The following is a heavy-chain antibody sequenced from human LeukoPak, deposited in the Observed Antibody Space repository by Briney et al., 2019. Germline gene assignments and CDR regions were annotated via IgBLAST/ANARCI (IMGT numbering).Heavy chain of an antibody. CDR1: GFTFSDYY. D-gene: IGHD4-17*01. J-gene: IGHJ4*02. V-gene: IGHV3-66*01. CDR3: ATDFGRVTTRPYYFDY. Sequence: GGSLRLSCAASGFTFSDYYMSWIRQAPGKGLEWVSVIYSGGSTYYADSVKGRFTISRDNSKNTLYLQMNSLRAEDTAVYYCATDFGRVTTRPYYFDYWGQGTLVTVSS. CDR2: IYSGGST.